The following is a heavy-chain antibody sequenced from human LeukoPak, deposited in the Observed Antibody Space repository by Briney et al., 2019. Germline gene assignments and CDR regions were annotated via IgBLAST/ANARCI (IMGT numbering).Heavy chain of an antibody. CDR3: ARGAPRGYYDSAEGAFDI. Sequence: PSQTLSLTCTVSGGSISSGSYYWSWIRQPAGKGLEWIGRIYTSGSTNYNPSLKSRVTISVDTSKNQFSLKLSSVTAADTAVYYCARGAPRGYYDSAEGAFDIWGQGTMVTVSS. CDR2: IYTSGST. D-gene: IGHD3-22*01. CDR1: GGSISSGSYY. J-gene: IGHJ3*02. V-gene: IGHV4-61*02.